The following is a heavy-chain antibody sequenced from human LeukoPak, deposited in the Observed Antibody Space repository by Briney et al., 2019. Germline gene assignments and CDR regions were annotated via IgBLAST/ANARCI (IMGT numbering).Heavy chain of an antibody. J-gene: IGHJ4*02. Sequence: GRSLRLSCAASGFTFSSYGMHWVRQAPGKGLEWVAVISYDGSNKYYADSVKGRFTISRDNSKNTLYLQMNSLRAEDTAVYYCAKDRLLWFGELLDYFDYWGQGTLVTVSS. D-gene: IGHD3-10*01. CDR3: AKDRLLWFGELLDYFDY. V-gene: IGHV3-30*18. CDR2: ISYDGSNK. CDR1: GFTFSSYG.